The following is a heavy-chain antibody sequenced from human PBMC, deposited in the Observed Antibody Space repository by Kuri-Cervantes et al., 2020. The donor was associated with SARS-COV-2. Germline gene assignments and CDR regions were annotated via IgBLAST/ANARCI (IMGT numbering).Heavy chain of an antibody. CDR2: INGDSTVL. CDR1: GFSFNDQY. Sequence: GGSLRLSCAVSGFSFNDQYMSWIRQAPGKGLEWVSHINGDSTVLEYADSVKGRFIISRDNAKKSLYLQMNSLRDEDTAVYYCARAISSWFDYWGQGTLVTVSS. V-gene: IGHV3-11*04. CDR3: ARAISSWFDY. D-gene: IGHD6-13*01. J-gene: IGHJ4*02.